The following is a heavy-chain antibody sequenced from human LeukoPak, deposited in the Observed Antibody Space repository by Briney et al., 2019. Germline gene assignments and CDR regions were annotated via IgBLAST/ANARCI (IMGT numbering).Heavy chain of an antibody. CDR1: GGSISSYY. D-gene: IGHD6-19*01. CDR3: ARYVAVAETWFDP. CDR2: IYYSGSP. Sequence: SETLSLTCTVSGGSISSYYWSWIRRPPGKGLEWSGYIYYSGSPNYIPSLKSRVTISVDTSKNQSSLKLSSVTAADTAVYYCARYVAVAETWFDPWGQGTLVTVSS. V-gene: IGHV4-59*01. J-gene: IGHJ5*02.